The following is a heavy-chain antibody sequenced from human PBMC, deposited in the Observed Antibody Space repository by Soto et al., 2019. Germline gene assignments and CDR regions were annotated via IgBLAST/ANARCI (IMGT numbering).Heavy chain of an antibody. CDR2: TYYRSKWYN. CDR1: GDSISSNGAA. J-gene: IGHJ4*02. Sequence: SQTLSFTCAISGDSISSNGAAWNWIRQSPSRGLEWLGRTYYRSKWYNDYAVSVKSRIFINPDTSRNQFSLQLNSVTPDDTAVYYCARESTATTYYFDYWGQGTQVTVSS. V-gene: IGHV6-1*01. D-gene: IGHD4-17*01. CDR3: ARESTATTYYFDY.